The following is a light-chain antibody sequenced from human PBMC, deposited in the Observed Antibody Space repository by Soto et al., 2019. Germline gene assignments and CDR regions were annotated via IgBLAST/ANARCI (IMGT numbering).Light chain of an antibody. CDR3: QQYGDSPRGT. J-gene: IGKJ4*01. CDR1: QIVSSNY. Sequence: EIVLTQSPATLSLSPGERGTLSCGASQIVSSNYLAWYQQKPGLAPRLLIYDASTRATGIPDRFRGSGSGRDFPLTISRLEPEDFAVYYCQQYGDSPRGTFGGGTKVEIK. V-gene: IGKV3D-20*01. CDR2: DAS.